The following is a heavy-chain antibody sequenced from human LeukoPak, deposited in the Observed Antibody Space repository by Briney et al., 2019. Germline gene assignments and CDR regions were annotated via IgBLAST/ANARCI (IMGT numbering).Heavy chain of an antibody. CDR3: AREGSTVVTNYYYGMDV. CDR1: GYTFTTYA. D-gene: IGHD4-23*01. CDR2: ISTYNDDR. Sequence: ASVKVSCKASGYTFTTYAIHWVRQAPGQRLEWMGWISTYNDDRKYSPKFQGTVTITADESTSTAYMELSSLRSEDTAVYYCAREGSTVVTNYYYGMDVWGQGTTVTVSS. J-gene: IGHJ6*02. V-gene: IGHV1-3*04.